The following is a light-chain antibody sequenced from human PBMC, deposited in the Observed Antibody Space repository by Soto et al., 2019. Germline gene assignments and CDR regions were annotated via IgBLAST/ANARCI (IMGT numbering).Light chain of an antibody. J-gene: IGKJ4*01. CDR3: QQRSNWPLT. Sequence: EIVLTQSPATLSLSPGDRATLSCRASQSVNSYLAWYQQKPGQAPRLLIYDASNRATGIPARFSGSGSETDFTLTISSLEPEDFAVYYCQQRSNWPLTFGGGTKVEIK. V-gene: IGKV3-11*01. CDR1: QSVNSY. CDR2: DAS.